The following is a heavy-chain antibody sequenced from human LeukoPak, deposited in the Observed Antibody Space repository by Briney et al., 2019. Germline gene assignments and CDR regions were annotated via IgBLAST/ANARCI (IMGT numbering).Heavy chain of an antibody. CDR2: IWYDGSNK. CDR1: GFTFSSYG. V-gene: IGHV3-33*01. Sequence: PGGSLRLSCAASGFTFSSYGMHWVRQAPGKGLEWVAVIWYDGSNKYYADSVKGRFTISRDNSKNTLYLQMNSLRAEDTAVYYCARGASYYDILTRGYYYYGMDVWGKGTTVTVSS. J-gene: IGHJ6*04. D-gene: IGHD3-9*01. CDR3: ARGASYYDILTRGYYYYGMDV.